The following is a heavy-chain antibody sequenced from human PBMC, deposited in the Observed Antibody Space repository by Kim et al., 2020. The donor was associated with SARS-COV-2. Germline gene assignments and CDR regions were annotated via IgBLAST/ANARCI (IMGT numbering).Heavy chain of an antibody. Sequence: GGSLRLSCAASGFTFSNAWMSWVRQAPGKGLEWVGRIKSKTDGGTTDYAAPGKGRFTIARDDSKNTLYLQMNSLKTEDTAVYYCTTDPIMNTFGGVIVSFGYWGQGALVTGSS. D-gene: IGHD3-16*02. CDR1: GFTFSNAW. CDR3: TTDPIMNTFGGVIVSFGY. V-gene: IGHV3-15*01. CDR2: IKSKTDGGTT. J-gene: IGHJ4*02.